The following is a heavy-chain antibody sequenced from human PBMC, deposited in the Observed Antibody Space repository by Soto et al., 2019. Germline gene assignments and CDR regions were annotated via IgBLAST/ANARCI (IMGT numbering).Heavy chain of an antibody. D-gene: IGHD2-15*01. CDR1: GDSRVSYYS. J-gene: IGHJ5*02. CDR3: AKSVMVAATSTWFAP. CDR2: ISYDGSNK. Sequence: GGCLRLSCAASGDSRVSYYSMNWFRQAPGKGLEWVAVISYDGSNKYYADSVKGRFTISRDNSKNTLYLQMNSLRAEDTAEYYCAKSVMVAATSTWFAPWGQRTMVTLSS. V-gene: IGHV3-30*18.